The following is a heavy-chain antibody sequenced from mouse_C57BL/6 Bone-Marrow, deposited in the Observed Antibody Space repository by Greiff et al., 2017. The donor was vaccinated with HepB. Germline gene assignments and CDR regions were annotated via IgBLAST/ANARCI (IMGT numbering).Heavy chain of an antibody. CDR2: ISGGGGNT. Sequence: EVQVVESGGGLVKPGGSLKLSCAASGFTFSSYTMSWVRQTPEKRLEWVATISGGGGNTYYPDSVKGRFTISRDNAKNTLYLQMSSLRSEDTALYYCARGDYSNYYFDYWGQGTTLTVSS. D-gene: IGHD2-5*01. J-gene: IGHJ2*01. CDR3: ARGDYSNYYFDY. V-gene: IGHV5-9*01. CDR1: GFTFSSYT.